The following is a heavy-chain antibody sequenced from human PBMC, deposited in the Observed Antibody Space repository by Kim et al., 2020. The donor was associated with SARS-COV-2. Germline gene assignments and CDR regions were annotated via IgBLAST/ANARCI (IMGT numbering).Heavy chain of an antibody. CDR1: GFTFGDYA. Sequence: GGSLRLSCAASGFTFGDYAMHWVRQAPGKGLEWVSGISWNSGSIGYADSVKGRFTISRDNAKNSLYLQMNSLRAEDTALYYCARMVRGGAYYFDYWGQGTLVTVSS. D-gene: IGHD3-10*01. J-gene: IGHJ4*02. CDR2: ISWNSGSI. V-gene: IGHV3-9*01. CDR3: ARMVRGGAYYFDY.